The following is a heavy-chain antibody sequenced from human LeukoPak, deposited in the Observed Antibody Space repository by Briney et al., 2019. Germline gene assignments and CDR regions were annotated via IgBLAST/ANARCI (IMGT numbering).Heavy chain of an antibody. CDR2: ITSGGSTI. D-gene: IGHD2-2*01. V-gene: IGHV3-48*03. Sequence: PGGSLRLSCAVSGFTFSSYEMNWVRQAPGKGLEWLSYITSGGSTIYYADSVKGRFTISRDNAKNSLYLQMNSLRAEDTAIYYCGRDRGYCSSPSCAYYFDYWGQEPLVTVPS. CDR1: GFTFSSYE. CDR3: GRDRGYCSSPSCAYYFDY. J-gene: IGHJ4*02.